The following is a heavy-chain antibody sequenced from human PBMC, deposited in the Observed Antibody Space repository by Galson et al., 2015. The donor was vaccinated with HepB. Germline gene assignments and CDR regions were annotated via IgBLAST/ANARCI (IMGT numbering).Heavy chain of an antibody. CDR1: GYTFTSYA. CDR3: ARDLYYYDSSGYSVGPRPSDY. V-gene: IGHV1-3*01. CDR2: INAGNGNT. J-gene: IGHJ4*02. D-gene: IGHD3-22*01. Sequence: SVKVSCKASGYTFTSYAMHWVRQAPGQRLEWMGWINAGNGNTKYSQKFQGRVTITRDTSASTAYMELSSLRSEDTAVYYCARDLYYYDSSGYSVGPRPSDYWGQGTLVTVSS.